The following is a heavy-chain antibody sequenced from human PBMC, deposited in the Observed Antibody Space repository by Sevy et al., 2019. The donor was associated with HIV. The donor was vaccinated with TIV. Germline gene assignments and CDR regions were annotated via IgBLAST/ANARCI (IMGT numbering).Heavy chain of an antibody. Sequence: ASVKVSCQTSGYTFTDRYIHWLRQAPGEGLKWMGCIDPDTGNTRYSQEFQARVTMTGDTTVNTAYMELSRLTSDDTAVYFCAKVHPPRLSGHNSGWYPFDYCGQGTLVTVSS. CDR1: GYTFTDRY. CDR2: IDPDTGNT. D-gene: IGHD6-19*01. V-gene: IGHV1-2*02. J-gene: IGHJ4*02. CDR3: AKVHPPRLSGHNSGWYPFDY.